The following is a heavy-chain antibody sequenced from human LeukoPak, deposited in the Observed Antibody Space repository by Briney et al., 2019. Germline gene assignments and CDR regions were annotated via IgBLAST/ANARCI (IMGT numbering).Heavy chain of an antibody. CDR1: GGTFSSYA. J-gene: IGHJ2*01. Sequence: SVKVSCKASGGTFSSYAISWVRQAPGQGLEWMGRINPILGIANYAQKFQGRVTITADKSTSTAYMELSSLRSEDTAVYYCARDYYGSGSYPSPPSSHLWGRGTLVTVSS. D-gene: IGHD3-10*01. CDR3: ARDYYGSGSYPSPPSSHL. V-gene: IGHV1-69*04. CDR2: INPILGIA.